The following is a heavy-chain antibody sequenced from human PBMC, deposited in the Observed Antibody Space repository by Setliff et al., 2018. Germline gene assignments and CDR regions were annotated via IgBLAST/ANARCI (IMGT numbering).Heavy chain of an antibody. CDR3: ARSDGGSSGLDY. Sequence: GGSPRLSCAASGFTISYYAIHWVRQAPGKGLEWVAVSRYAENYQYYADSVKGRFTISRDNSENTLYLQMNSLRPDDTAVYRCARSDGGSSGLDYWGQGTLVTVSS. D-gene: IGHD2-15*01. CDR2: SRYAENYQ. J-gene: IGHJ4*02. CDR1: GFTISYYA. V-gene: IGHV3-30-3*01.